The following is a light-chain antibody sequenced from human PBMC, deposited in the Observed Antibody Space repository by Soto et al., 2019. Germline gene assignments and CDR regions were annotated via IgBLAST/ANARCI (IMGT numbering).Light chain of an antibody. Sequence: DIQLTQSPSSVSASVGDRVTITCRANQHIDRWLAWFQQKPGKAPELLIYGASILESWVPSRFNGRRSGTDFTLTFSGLQPEDFATYYCRQAHTFPYTFGPGTQVDMK. CDR2: GAS. CDR3: RQAHTFPYT. J-gene: IGKJ3*01. V-gene: IGKV1-12*01. CDR1: QHIDRW.